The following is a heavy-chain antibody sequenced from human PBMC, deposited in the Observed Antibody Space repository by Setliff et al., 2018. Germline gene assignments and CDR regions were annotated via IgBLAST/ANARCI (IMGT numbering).Heavy chain of an antibody. CDR1: GGSFSGYY. D-gene: IGHD6-19*01. CDR3: ARVIAVAGIVYFDY. Sequence: SETLSLTCAVYGGSFSGYYWSWIRQPPGKGLEWIGYIYSSGSTYYNPSLKSRVSISVDTSKNQFSLKLSSVTAADTAVYYCARVIAVAGIVYFDYWGQGTLVTVSS. CDR2: IYSSGST. V-gene: IGHV4-30-4*08. J-gene: IGHJ4*02.